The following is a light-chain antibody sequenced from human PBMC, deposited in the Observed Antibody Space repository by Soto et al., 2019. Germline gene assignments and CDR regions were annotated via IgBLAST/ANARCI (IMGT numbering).Light chain of an antibody. J-gene: IGLJ3*02. CDR2: DVS. CDR1: SSDVGGYNV. Sequence: QSALTQPASASGAPGQTVTISCTGTSSDVGGYNVVSWYQQHPGKAPRLIIYDVSRRPSGVSYRFSGSKSGNSASLTISGLQAEDEADYYCSSYTLRMTLVLFGGGTQLTVL. CDR3: SSYTLRMTLVL. V-gene: IGLV2-14*03.